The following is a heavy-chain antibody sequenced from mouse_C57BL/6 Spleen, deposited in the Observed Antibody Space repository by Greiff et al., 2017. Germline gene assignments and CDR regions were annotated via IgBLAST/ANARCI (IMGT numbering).Heavy chain of an antibody. CDR2: LWSGGST. Sequence: VQLQQSGPGLVQPSQSLSITCPVSGFSLTSYGVHWVRQSPGKGLEWLGVLWSGGSTDYNAAFISRLSISKDISKSQVFFKMNSLQADYTAIYYCARWGRSYWYFDVWGTGTTVTVSS. CDR3: ARWGRSYWYFDV. J-gene: IGHJ1*03. D-gene: IGHD1-1*01. CDR1: GFSLTSYG. V-gene: IGHV2-2*01.